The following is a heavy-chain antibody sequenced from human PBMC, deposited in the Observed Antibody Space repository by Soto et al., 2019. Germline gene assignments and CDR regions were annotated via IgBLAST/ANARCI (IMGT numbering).Heavy chain of an antibody. CDR2: IYYSGST. V-gene: IGHV4-59*01. CDR3: ARVVGANHFDY. J-gene: IGHJ4*02. Sequence: SETLSLTCTVSGGSISSYYWSWIRQPPGKGLEWIGYIYYSGSTNYNPSLKSRVTISVDTSKNQFSLKLSSVTAADTAVYYCARVVGANHFDYWGQGTLVTVSS. D-gene: IGHD1-26*01. CDR1: GGSISSYY.